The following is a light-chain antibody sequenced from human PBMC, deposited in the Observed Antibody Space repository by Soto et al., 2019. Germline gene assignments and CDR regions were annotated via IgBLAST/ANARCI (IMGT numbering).Light chain of an antibody. CDR3: SSYTSSSTPWV. CDR1: SRDDGGYNY. CDR2: EVS. Sequence: QSALTQPASVSGSPGQSITISCTGTSRDDGGYNYVSWYQQHPGKAPKLMIYEVSNRPSGVSNRFSGSKSGNTASLTISGLQAEDEADYYCSSYTSSSTPWVFGGGTQLTVL. V-gene: IGLV2-14*01. J-gene: IGLJ3*02.